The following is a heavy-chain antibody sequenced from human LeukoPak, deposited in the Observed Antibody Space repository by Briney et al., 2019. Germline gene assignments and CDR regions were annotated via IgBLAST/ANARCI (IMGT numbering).Heavy chain of an antibody. CDR2: ISSSSSTI. V-gene: IGHV3-48*01. CDR3: ARDAGGPFDYLAPNIVPYYYYYYMDV. CDR1: GFTFSSYE. J-gene: IGHJ6*03. D-gene: IGHD3-9*01. Sequence: HPGGSLRLSCAASGFTFSSYEMNWVCQAPGKGLEWVSYISSSSSTIYYADSVKGRFTISRDNAKNSLYLQMNSLRAEDTAVYYCARDAGGPFDYLAPNIVPYYYYYYMDVWGKGTTVTVSS.